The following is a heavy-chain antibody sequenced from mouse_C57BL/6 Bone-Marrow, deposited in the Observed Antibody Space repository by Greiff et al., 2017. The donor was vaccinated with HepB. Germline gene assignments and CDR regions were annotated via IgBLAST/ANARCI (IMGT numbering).Heavy chain of an antibody. V-gene: IGHV1-85*01. D-gene: IGHD1-1*01. J-gene: IGHJ4*01. CDR3: ARWPTVVGDYAMDY. Sequence: VQLQQSGPELVKPRASVKLSCKASGYTFTSYDINWVKQRPGQGLEWIGWIYPRDGSTKYNEKFKGKATLTVDTSSSTAYMELHSLTSEDSAVYFCARWPTVVGDYAMDYWGQGTSVTVSS. CDR2: IYPRDGST. CDR1: GYTFTSYD.